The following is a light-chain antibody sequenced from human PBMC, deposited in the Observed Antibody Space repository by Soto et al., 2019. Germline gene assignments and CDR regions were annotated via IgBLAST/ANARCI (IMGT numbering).Light chain of an antibody. V-gene: IGLV2-14*01. J-gene: IGLJ1*01. CDR3: DSYTSSSSYA. Sequence: QSVLTQPASVSWSPGQSITISCTGTGSDVGAYRYVSWYQQHPGQAPKLIIYDVSNRPSGVSDRFSGSKSGNTASLTISGLQSEDEADYYCDSYTSSSSYAFGTGTKVTVL. CDR2: DVS. CDR1: GSDVGAYRY.